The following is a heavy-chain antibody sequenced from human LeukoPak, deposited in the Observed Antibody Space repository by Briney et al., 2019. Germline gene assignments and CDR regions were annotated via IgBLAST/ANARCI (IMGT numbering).Heavy chain of an antibody. V-gene: IGHV1-69*05. CDR2: IIPIFGTA. CDR1: GGTFSSYA. D-gene: IGHD2-2*01. J-gene: IGHJ4*02. CDR3: VMGFLRGRYCSSTSCSDY. Sequence: GASVKVSCKASGGTFSSYAISWVRQAPGQGLEWMGGIIPIFGTANYAQKFQGRVTITTDESTSTAYMELSSLRSEDTAVYYCVMGFLRGRYCSSTSCSDYWGQGTLVTVSS.